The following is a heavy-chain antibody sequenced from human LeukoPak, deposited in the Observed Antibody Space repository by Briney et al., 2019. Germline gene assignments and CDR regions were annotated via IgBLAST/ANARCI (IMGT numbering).Heavy chain of an antibody. CDR3: TRDHEERGPYLDL. J-gene: IGHJ4*02. CDR1: GYPFSDYY. D-gene: IGHD1-7*01. Sequence: ATVTISCTASGYPFSDYYIHWIHEAPGKGLQWMGRIDPLDGETTYAERFQGRVTFTADTSTYTIYMELNSLTFADTAIYYCTRDHEERGPYLDLWGQGSQVTVSS. CDR2: IDPLDGET. V-gene: IGHV1-69-2*01.